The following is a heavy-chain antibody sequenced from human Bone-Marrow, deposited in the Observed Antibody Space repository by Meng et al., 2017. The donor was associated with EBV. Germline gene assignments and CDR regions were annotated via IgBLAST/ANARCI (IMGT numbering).Heavy chain of an antibody. CDR1: GGSFSGYY. D-gene: IGHD3-10*01. CDR3: ARGLGGSGRHPHWFDP. Sequence: VQLQQWGAGLLKPSETLSLTCAVYGGSFSGYYWSWIRQPPGKGLEWIGEINHSGSTNYNPSLKSRVTISVDTSKNQFSLKLSSVTAADTAVYYCARGLGGSGRHPHWFDPWGQGTLVTVSS. J-gene: IGHJ5*02. CDR2: INHSGST. V-gene: IGHV4-34*01.